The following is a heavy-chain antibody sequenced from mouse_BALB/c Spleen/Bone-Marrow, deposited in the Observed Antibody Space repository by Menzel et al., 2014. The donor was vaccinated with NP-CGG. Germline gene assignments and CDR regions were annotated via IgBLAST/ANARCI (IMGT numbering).Heavy chain of an antibody. V-gene: IGHV5-15*02. CDR3: ARALAYGSSFDY. J-gene: IGHJ2*01. Sequence: EVHLVESGGGLVQPGGSRKLSCAASGFTFSDYGMAWVRQAPGKGPEWVAFISNLAYSIYYTDTVTGRFPISREMGKRPVTVEMSSLRSEDTAMYYCARALAYGSSFDYWGQGTTLTVSS. CDR1: GFTFSDYG. D-gene: IGHD1-1*01. CDR2: ISNLAYSI.